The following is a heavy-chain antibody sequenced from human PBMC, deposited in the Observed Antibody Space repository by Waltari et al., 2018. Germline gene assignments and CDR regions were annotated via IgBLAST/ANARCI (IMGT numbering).Heavy chain of an antibody. Sequence: QVELQESGPGLVKPSETLSLTCAVSYYSITGGYYWGWVRQPPGKGLEGIGNIYHDGTTYYSPSLKSGVIITLDTSEHRFSLKLTSVTAADTAVDYCARLSLGYCRGASALCYKNDAWGQGTLVTVSS. CDR1: YYSITGGYY. V-gene: IGHV4-38-2*01. D-gene: IGHD2-15*01. CDR3: ARLSLGYCRGASALCYKNDA. CDR2: IYHDGTT. J-gene: IGHJ1*01.